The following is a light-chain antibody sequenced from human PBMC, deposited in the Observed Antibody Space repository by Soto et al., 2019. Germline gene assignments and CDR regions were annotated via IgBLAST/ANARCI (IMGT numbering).Light chain of an antibody. CDR2: ASS. J-gene: IGKJ1*01. Sequence: DIQMTQSPTSLSASVGDSVTITCRASQTVTTYLNWYQQKPGRAPHLLIFASSNLQTGVPSRFSGGGSGTEFTLTISSLQPEDFVTYFCQQSYKPPPTFGQGTRVEI. V-gene: IGKV1-39*01. CDR3: QQSYKPPPT. CDR1: QTVTTY.